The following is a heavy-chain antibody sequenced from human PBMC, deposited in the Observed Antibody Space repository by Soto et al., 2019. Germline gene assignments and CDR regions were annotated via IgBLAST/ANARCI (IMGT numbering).Heavy chain of an antibody. J-gene: IGHJ4*02. V-gene: IGHV4-30-2*01. D-gene: IGHD4-4*01. CDR3: ARGMTTVATLDY. CDR2: IYHSGST. Sequence: QLQLQESGSGLVKPSRTLSPTCAASGGSISSGGYSCSWIRQPPGKGLEWIGYIYHSGSTYYSPSLKGRVTISVDRSKNQSSLKLGSVAAADTAVYYCARGMTTVATLDYWGQGTLVTVSS. CDR1: GGSISSGGYS.